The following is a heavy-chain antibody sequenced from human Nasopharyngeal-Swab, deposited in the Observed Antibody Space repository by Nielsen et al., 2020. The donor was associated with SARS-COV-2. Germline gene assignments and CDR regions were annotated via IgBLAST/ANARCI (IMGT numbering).Heavy chain of an antibody. CDR3: ARAPGVDYYYYMDV. V-gene: IGHV1-3*01. Sequence: ASVKVSCKVSGYTFTNYGIHWVRQAPGQGLEWMGWINPGTVNTKYSQKFQGRVTISRDTSASTAYMELSSLRSEDTAVYYCARAPGVDYYYYMDVWGNGTTVTVSS. J-gene: IGHJ6*03. CDR2: INPGTVNT. CDR1: GYTFTNYG.